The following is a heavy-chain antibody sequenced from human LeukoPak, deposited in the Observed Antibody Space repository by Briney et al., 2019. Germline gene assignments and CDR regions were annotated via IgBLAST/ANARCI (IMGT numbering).Heavy chain of an antibody. CDR3: AKDAFYDSSGFIGH. CDR1: GFTFDDYA. J-gene: IGHJ4*02. V-gene: IGHV3-9*01. CDR2: ISWNSGSI. D-gene: IGHD3-22*01. Sequence: GGSLRLSCAASGFTFDDYAMHWVRQAPGKGLEWVSGISWNSGSIGYADSVKGRFTISRDNAENSLYLQMNSLRAEDTALYYCAKDAFYDSSGFIGHWGQGTLVTVSS.